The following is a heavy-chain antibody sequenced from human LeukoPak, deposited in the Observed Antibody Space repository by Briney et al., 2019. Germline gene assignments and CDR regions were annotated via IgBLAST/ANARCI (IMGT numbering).Heavy chain of an antibody. V-gene: IGHV3-53*01. CDR2: IYSGGST. Sequence: GGSLRLSCAASGFTVSSNYMSWVRQAPGKGLEWVSVIYSGGSTYYADSVKGRFTISRDNSKNTLYLQMNSLRAENTAVYYCARDLPYSSSWFDYWGQGTLVTVSS. CDR3: ARDLPYSSSWFDY. CDR1: GFTVSSNY. D-gene: IGHD6-13*01. J-gene: IGHJ4*02.